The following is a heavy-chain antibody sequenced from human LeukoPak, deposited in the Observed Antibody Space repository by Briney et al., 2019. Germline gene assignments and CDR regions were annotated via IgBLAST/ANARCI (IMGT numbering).Heavy chain of an antibody. J-gene: IGHJ2*01. CDR1: GGSFSGYY. CDR3: ASALSGSAYWYFDL. D-gene: IGHD3-22*01. V-gene: IGHV4-34*01. CDR2: INHSGST. Sequence: PSETLSLTCAVYGGSFSGYYWSWIRLPPGKGLEWIGEINHSGSTNYNPSLKSRVTISVDTSKNQFSLKLSSVTAADTAVYYCASALSGSAYWYFDLWGRGILVTVSS.